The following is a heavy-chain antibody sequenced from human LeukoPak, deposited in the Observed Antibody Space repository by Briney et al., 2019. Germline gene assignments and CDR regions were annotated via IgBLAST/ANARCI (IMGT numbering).Heavy chain of an antibody. Sequence: SETLSLTCTVSGDTITGSSYYWGWIRQPPGKGLEWIGSMYYSGSTYSNPSLKSRVTISADTSKNQFSLKLKSVTAADTSVYYCARQYYDSTGYYYFDYWGQGTLVTVSS. J-gene: IGHJ4*02. CDR1: GDTITGSSYY. V-gene: IGHV4-39*01. D-gene: IGHD3-22*01. CDR2: MYYSGST. CDR3: ARQYYDSTGYYYFDY.